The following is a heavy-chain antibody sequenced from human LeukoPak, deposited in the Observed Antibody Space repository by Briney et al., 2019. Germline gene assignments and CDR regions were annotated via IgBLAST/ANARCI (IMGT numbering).Heavy chain of an antibody. V-gene: IGHV3-53*01. D-gene: IGHD3-10*01. CDR1: GFTVSSNY. CDR3: AKDNRELGYYYGMDV. Sequence: PGGSLRLSCAASGFTVSSNYMSWVRQAPGKGLEWVSVIYSGGITYYVDSVKGRFTISRDNSKNTLYLQMNSLRAEDTAVYYCAKDNRELGYYYGMDVWGQGTTVTVSS. CDR2: IYSGGIT. J-gene: IGHJ6*02.